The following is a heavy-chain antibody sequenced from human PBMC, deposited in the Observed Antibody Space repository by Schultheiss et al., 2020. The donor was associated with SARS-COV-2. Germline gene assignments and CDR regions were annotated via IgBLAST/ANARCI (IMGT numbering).Heavy chain of an antibody. J-gene: IGHJ3*02. V-gene: IGHV4-39*07. CDR2: IYTSGST. D-gene: IGHD3-22*01. CDR1: GGSISSSSYY. CDR3: ARHYYYDSREAGDAFDI. Sequence: SETLSLTCTVSGGSISSSSYYWGWIRQPPGKGLEWIGSIYTSGSTNYNPSLKSRVTMSVDTSKNQFSLKLSSVTAADTAVYYCARHYYYDSREAGDAFDIWGQGTTVTVSS.